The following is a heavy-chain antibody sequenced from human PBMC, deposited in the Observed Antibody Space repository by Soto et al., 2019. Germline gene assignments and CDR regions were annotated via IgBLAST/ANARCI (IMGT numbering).Heavy chain of an antibody. V-gene: IGHV4-34*01. CDR1: GGSFSGYY. D-gene: IGHD3-10*01. CDR2: VNHSGST. Sequence: QVQLQQWGAGLLKPSETLSLTCGVYGGSFSGYYWSWIRQPPGKGLEWIGEVNHSGSTNYNPSLTSRVAISVDXXKXQXXLKLSSVTAADTALYYCARKYLPYYGSGSPYGMDVWGQGTTVTVSS. CDR3: ARKYLPYYGSGSPYGMDV. J-gene: IGHJ6*02.